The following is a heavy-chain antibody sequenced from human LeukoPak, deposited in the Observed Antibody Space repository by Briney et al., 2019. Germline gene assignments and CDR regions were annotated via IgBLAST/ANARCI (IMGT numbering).Heavy chain of an antibody. D-gene: IGHD3-3*02. CDR3: AKGGRGYSRIRLPYYYYYGMDV. Sequence: GGSLRLSCAASGFTFSSYSMNWVRQAPGKGLEWVSSISSSSSYIYYADSVKGRFTISRDNAKNSLYLQMNSLRAEDTAVYYCAKGGRGYSRIRLPYYYYYGMDVWGQGTTVTVSS. CDR1: GFTFSSYS. CDR2: ISSSSSYI. J-gene: IGHJ6*02. V-gene: IGHV3-21*01.